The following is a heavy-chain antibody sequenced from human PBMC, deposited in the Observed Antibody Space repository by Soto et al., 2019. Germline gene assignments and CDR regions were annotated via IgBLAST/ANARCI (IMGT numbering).Heavy chain of an antibody. D-gene: IGHD6-6*01. J-gene: IGHJ6*02. CDR2: INPNSGGT. CDR1: GYTFTGYY. Sequence: ASVKVSCKASGYTFTGYYMHWVRQAPGQGLEWMGWINPNSGGTNYAQKFQGWVTMTRDTSISTAYMELSRLRSDDTAVYYCARDLAARPPSYYGTDVWGQGTTVTVSS. CDR3: ARDLAARPPSYYGTDV. V-gene: IGHV1-2*04.